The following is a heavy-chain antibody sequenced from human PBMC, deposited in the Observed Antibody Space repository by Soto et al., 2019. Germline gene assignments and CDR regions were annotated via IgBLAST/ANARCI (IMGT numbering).Heavy chain of an antibody. J-gene: IGHJ6*02. CDR2: VIPVFARV. CDR3: ARTGLTGTWSEFYGMDV. CDR1: GDTFGSYG. Sequence: QLVQSGPEVKRPGSDVKVSCRASGDTFGSYGVSWVRQAPAQGLEWGGGVIPVFARVTYGQRFQGRLTISADESTNTAYMELTSLTSDDTGVYFCARTGLTGTWSEFYGMDVWGQGTAITVFS. V-gene: IGHV1-69*01. D-gene: IGHD1-7*01.